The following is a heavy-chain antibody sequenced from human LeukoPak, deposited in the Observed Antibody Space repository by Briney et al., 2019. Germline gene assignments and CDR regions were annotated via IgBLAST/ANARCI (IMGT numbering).Heavy chain of an antibody. V-gene: IGHV4-30-4*01. Sequence: SETLSLTCTVSGGSISSGDYYWSWIRQPPGKGLEWIGYIYYSGSTYYNPTLKSRVTISVDTSKNQFSLKLSSVTAADTAVYYCARLMTTVTMPLDYWGQGTLVTVSS. D-gene: IGHD4-17*01. CDR1: GGSISSGDYY. CDR2: IYYSGST. CDR3: ARLMTTVTMPLDY. J-gene: IGHJ4*02.